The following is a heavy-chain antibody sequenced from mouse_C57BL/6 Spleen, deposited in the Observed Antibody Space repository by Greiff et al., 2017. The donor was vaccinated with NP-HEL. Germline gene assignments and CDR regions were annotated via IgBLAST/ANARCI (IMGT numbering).Heavy chain of an antibody. V-gene: IGHV1-22*01. CDR3: ARGDGYYVSWFAY. CDR2: INPNNGGT. D-gene: IGHD2-3*01. J-gene: IGHJ3*01. Sequence: EVQGVESGPELVKPGASVKMSCKASGYTFTDYNMHWVKQSHGKSLEWIGYINPNNGGTSYNQKFKGKATLTVNKSSSTAYMELRSLTSEDSAVYYCARGDGYYVSWFAYWGQGTLVTVSA. CDR1: GYTFTDYN.